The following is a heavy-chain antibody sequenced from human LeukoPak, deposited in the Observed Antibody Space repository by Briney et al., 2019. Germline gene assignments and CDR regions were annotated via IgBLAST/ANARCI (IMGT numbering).Heavy chain of an antibody. V-gene: IGHV3-53*01. D-gene: IGHD3-3*01. J-gene: IGHJ4*02. CDR2: IYAGGST. Sequence: GGSLRLSCAASGFTVSSNYMSWVRQAPGKWLEWVSVIYAGGSTYYADSVKGRFTISRDNSKSTLYLQMNSLRAEDTAVYYCARDWSHRCFDYWGQGTLVTVSS. CDR1: GFTVSSNY. CDR3: ARDWSHRCFDY.